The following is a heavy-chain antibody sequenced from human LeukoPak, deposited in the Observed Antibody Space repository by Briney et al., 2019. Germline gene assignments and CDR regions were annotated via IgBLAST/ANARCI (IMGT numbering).Heavy chain of an antibody. CDR2: INPSGGST. Sequence: ASVKVSCKASGYTFTSYYMHWVRQAPGQGLEWMGIINPSGGSTSYAQKFQGRVTMTRDTSTSTVYMELSSLRSEDTAVYYCARDLRGYYYGSGSYYNSVPGYWGQGTLVTVSS. D-gene: IGHD3-10*01. CDR3: ARDLRGYYYGSGSYYNSVPGY. V-gene: IGHV1-46*01. J-gene: IGHJ4*02. CDR1: GYTFTSYY.